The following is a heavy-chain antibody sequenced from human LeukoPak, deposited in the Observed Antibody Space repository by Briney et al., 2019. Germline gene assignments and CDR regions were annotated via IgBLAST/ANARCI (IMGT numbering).Heavy chain of an antibody. Sequence: ASVKVSCKASGYTFTSYGISWVRQAPGQGLEWMGWISAYNGNTNYAQKLQGRVTMTTDTSTSTAYMVLRRLSSDDTGVYYCSRDGHYFWASYFYFWGQGTLVTVSS. CDR2: ISAYNGNT. CDR1: GYTFTSYG. V-gene: IGHV1-18*01. CDR3: SRDGHYFWASYFYF. J-gene: IGHJ4*01. D-gene: IGHD3/OR15-3a*01.